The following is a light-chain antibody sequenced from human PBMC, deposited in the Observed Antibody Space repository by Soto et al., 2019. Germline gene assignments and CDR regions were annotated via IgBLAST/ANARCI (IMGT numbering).Light chain of an antibody. V-gene: IGKV1-27*01. CDR2: AAS. Sequence: DIQMTQSPSSLSASVGDRVTITCRASQGIGNYLAWYQQKPGKVPKLLISAASTLQSGVPSRFSGSGSGTDFTLTTSSLQPEDVATYYCQKYNSAPSITFGQGTRLEIK. CDR1: QGIGNY. J-gene: IGKJ5*01. CDR3: QKYNSAPSIT.